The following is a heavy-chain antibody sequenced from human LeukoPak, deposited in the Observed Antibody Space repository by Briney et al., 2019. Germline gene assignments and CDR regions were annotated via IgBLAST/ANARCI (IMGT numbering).Heavy chain of an antibody. D-gene: IGHD1-26*01. J-gene: IGHJ6*03. Sequence: GGSLRLSCAASGFTHSNYWMTWVRQAPGKGLEWVANIKPDGSEKYYVDSVKGRFTISRDNAKNSLYLQMNSLRAEDTAVYYCARGIVGATKGNYYYYYMDVWGKGTTVTVSS. CDR2: IKPDGSEK. CDR3: ARGIVGATKGNYYYYYMDV. V-gene: IGHV3-7*01. CDR1: GFTHSNYW.